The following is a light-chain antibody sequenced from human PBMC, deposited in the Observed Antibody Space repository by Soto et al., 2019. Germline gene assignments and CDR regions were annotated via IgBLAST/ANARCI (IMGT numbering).Light chain of an antibody. CDR2: AAS. CDR3: QQYDTSPRT. J-gene: IGKJ1*01. V-gene: IGKV3-20*01. CDR1: QRLSSGY. Sequence: EIVLTQSPGTLSLSPGETATLSCRPSQRLSSGYLSWYQQKPGKAPRILIYAASSRATGIPDRFSGSGSGTDFSLTINRLEPEDSAVYYCQQYDTSPRTFGQGTKVDIK.